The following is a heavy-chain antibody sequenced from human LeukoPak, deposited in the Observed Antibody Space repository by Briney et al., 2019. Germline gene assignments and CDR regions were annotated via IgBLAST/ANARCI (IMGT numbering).Heavy chain of an antibody. CDR3: AREGHPTRGSTTVTTSSLFY. Sequence: GGSLRLSCAASGFTFSSYDFHWVRQAPGKGLEWVSAIGVAGDTYYADSVKGRFTISRDNAKNSLYLQMNSLRAEDTAVYYCAREGHPTRGSTTVTTSSLFYWGQGTLVTVSS. J-gene: IGHJ4*02. V-gene: IGHV3-13*01. CDR2: IGVAGDT. CDR1: GFTFSSYD. D-gene: IGHD4-17*01.